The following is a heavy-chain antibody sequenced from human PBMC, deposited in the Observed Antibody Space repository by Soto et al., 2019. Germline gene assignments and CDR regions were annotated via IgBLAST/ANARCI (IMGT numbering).Heavy chain of an antibody. J-gene: IGHJ4*02. CDR1: GGSISSGGYY. D-gene: IGHD4-17*01. Sequence: QVQLQESGPGLVKPSQTLSLTCTVSGGSISSGGYYWSWIRQHPGKGLEWIGYIYYSGSTYYNPSLKSRVTISVDTSKTQFSLKLSSVTAADTAVYYCAATVTTGINLLGLDYWGQGTLVTVSS. V-gene: IGHV4-31*03. CDR3: AATVTTGINLLGLDY. CDR2: IYYSGST.